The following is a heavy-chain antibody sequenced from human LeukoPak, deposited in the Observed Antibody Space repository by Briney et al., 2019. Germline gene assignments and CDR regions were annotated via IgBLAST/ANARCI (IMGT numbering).Heavy chain of an antibody. J-gene: IGHJ6*03. CDR1: GGSIRGYY. D-gene: IGHD3-10*01. CDR3: ARVFDSGSQAYFYYMDV. V-gene: IGHV4-59*01. CDR2: IYSSGST. Sequence: SETLSLTCNVSGGSIRGYYWSWIRQSPEKGLEWIGYIYSSGSTNYNPSLKSRVTMSVDTSKNQSSLKVSSVTAADTAVYYCARVFDSGSQAYFYYMDVWGKGTTVIISS.